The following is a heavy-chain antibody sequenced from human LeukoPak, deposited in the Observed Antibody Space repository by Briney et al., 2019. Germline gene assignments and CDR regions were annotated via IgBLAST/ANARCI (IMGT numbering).Heavy chain of an antibody. D-gene: IGHD3-10*01. V-gene: IGHV3-23*01. CDR3: AKVPFSDYGSGRPPFMDV. CDR2: IDYSGGTT. Sequence: PGGSLRLSCAASGFTCSNFAMSWVRQAPGKGLEWVSTIDYSGGTTYYADSVKGRFTISRDNSKNTLYLQMSSLRAEDTAIHYCAKVPFSDYGSGRPPFMDVWGQGTTVAVSS. CDR1: GFTCSNFA. J-gene: IGHJ6*02.